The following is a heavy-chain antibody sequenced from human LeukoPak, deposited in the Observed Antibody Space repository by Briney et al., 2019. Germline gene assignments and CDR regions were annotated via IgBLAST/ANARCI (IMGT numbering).Heavy chain of an antibody. D-gene: IGHD2-15*01. V-gene: IGHV4-59*01. CDR2: MDNSGST. CDR3: ATWVTVVYAFDI. J-gene: IGHJ3*02. Sequence: ASETLSLTCTVSGASISSYYWDWLGQPPGKGLEWIGYMDNSGSTNYNPSLKSRVTISADTSKNQFSLRLSSVTAADTAVYYCATWVTVVYAFDIWGQGTMVTVSS. CDR1: GASISSYY.